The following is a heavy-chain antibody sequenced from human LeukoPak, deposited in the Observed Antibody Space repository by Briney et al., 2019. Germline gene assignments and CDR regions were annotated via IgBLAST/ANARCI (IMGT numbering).Heavy chain of an antibody. Sequence: GGSLRLSCAASGFTFSSYGMHWVRQAPGKGLKWVAVIWYGGSNKYYADSVKGRFTISRDNSKNTLYLQMNSLRAEDTAVYYCARRGSGSYDAFDIWGQGTMVTVSS. CDR1: GFTFSSYG. CDR2: IWYGGSNK. J-gene: IGHJ3*02. CDR3: ARRGSGSYDAFDI. V-gene: IGHV3-33*08. D-gene: IGHD3-10*01.